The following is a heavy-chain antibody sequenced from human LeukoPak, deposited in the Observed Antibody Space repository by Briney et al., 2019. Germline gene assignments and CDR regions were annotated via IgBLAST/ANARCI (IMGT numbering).Heavy chain of an antibody. CDR2: ISYDGSNK. CDR1: GFTFSSYA. Sequence: GGSLRLSCAASGFTFSSYAMHWVRQAPGKGLEWVAVISYDGSNKYYADSVKGRFTISRDNPKNTLYLQMNSLRAEDTAVYYCAKDRTVGASYWYFDLWGRGTLVTVSS. V-gene: IGHV3-30-3*01. J-gene: IGHJ2*01. D-gene: IGHD1-26*01. CDR3: AKDRTVGASYWYFDL.